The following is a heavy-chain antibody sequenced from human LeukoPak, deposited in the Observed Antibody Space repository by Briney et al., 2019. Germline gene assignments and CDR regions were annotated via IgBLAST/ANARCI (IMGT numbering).Heavy chain of an antibody. CDR3: ARDERRFGVVVAAMNYYYYMDV. Sequence: GGSLRLSCAASGFTFSSYSMNWVRQAPGKGLEWVSSISSSSSYKYYADSVKGRFTISRDNAKNSLYLQMNSLRAEDTAVYYCARDERRFGVVVAAMNYYYYMDVWGKGTTVTVSS. D-gene: IGHD2-15*01. CDR1: GFTFSSYS. CDR2: ISSSSSYK. J-gene: IGHJ6*03. V-gene: IGHV3-21*01.